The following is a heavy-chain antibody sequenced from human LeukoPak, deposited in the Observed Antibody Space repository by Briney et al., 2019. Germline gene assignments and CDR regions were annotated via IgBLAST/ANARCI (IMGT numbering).Heavy chain of an antibody. CDR1: GFTFSSYS. Sequence: GGSLRLSCAASGFTFSSYSMNWVRQAPGKGLEWVSSISSSSSYIYYADSVKGRFTISRDNAKNSLYLQMNSLRAEDTAVYYCAREEYSSSSGYYMDVWGKGTTVTVSS. CDR3: AREEYSSSSGYYMDV. V-gene: IGHV3-21*01. D-gene: IGHD6-6*01. J-gene: IGHJ6*03. CDR2: ISSSSSYI.